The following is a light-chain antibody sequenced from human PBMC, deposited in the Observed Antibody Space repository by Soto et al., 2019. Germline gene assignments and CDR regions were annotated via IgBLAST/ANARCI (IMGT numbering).Light chain of an antibody. CDR2: EVS. CDR1: SSDVGGYNY. J-gene: IGLJ1*01. CDR3: CSYTDSRTHI. V-gene: IGLV2-14*01. Sequence: QSVLTQPASVSGSPGQSITISCTGTSSDVGGYNYVSWYQQHPGKAPKLIIFEVSYRPSGISNRFSASKSGDTASLTISGLQADDEAHYYCCSYTDSRTHIFGRGTKVTVL.